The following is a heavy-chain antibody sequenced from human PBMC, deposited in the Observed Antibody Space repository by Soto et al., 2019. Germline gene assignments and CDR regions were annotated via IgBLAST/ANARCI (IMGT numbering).Heavy chain of an antibody. CDR1: GGSFSGYY. CDR2: INHSGST. J-gene: IGHJ4*02. CDR3: ARGARTTKSYSGYDETIYYFDY. Sequence: SETLSLTCAVYGGSFSGYYWSWIRQPPGKGLEWIGEINHSGSTNYNPSLKSRVTISVDTSKNQFSLKLSSVTAADTAVYYCARGARTTKSYSGYDETIYYFDYWGQGTLVTVSS. V-gene: IGHV4-34*01. D-gene: IGHD5-12*01.